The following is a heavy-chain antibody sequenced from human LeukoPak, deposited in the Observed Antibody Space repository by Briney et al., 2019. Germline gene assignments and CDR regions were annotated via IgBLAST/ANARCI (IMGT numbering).Heavy chain of an antibody. CDR3: AREKSRGLDP. CDR2: FIPVFGPA. CDR1: GGTFSNYA. J-gene: IGHJ5*02. Sequence: ASVKVSCKASGGTFSNYAVSWVRQAPGQGLEWMGGFIPVFGPANYAQKFQGRVTITADESTSTAYMELSSLRSEDTAVYYCAREKSRGLDPWGQGTLVTVSS. V-gene: IGHV1-69*13.